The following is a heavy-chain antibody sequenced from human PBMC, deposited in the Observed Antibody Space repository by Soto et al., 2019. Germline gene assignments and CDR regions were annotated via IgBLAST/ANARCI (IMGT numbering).Heavy chain of an antibody. CDR1: GDTFNFYT. CDR3: ATSYGSGSRPFDY. Sequence: QVQLVQSGAEVKKPGSSVKVSCKASGDTFNFYTISWVRQAPGQGLEWMGRIIPMPGMSNYAQKFQDRVTIIADKSTSTAYMQLSSLRSEDTAIYYCATSYGSGSRPFDYWGQGTLVTVSS. J-gene: IGHJ4*02. CDR2: IIPMPGMS. V-gene: IGHV1-69*02. D-gene: IGHD3-10*01.